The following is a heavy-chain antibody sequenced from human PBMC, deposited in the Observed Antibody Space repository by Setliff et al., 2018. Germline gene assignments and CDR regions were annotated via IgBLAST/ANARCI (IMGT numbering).Heavy chain of an antibody. CDR3: VNSYRGYDGYPDY. Sequence: GGSLRLSCAASGFTLRSYWMSWVRQAPGKGLEWVANIKEDGSETYYGGSVKGRFTISRDNAKNSLYLQMNSLRVEDTAVYYCVNSYRGYDGYPDYWGQGTLVTVSS. CDR2: IKEDGSET. V-gene: IGHV3-7*03. D-gene: IGHD5-12*01. J-gene: IGHJ4*02. CDR1: GFTLRSYW.